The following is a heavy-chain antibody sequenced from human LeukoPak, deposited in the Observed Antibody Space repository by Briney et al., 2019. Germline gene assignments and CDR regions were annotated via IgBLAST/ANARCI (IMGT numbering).Heavy chain of an antibody. Sequence: GGSLRLSCAASGFAFSDYWMNWVRQAPGKGPEWVANINLGGSAKLYVDSVKGRCTISRDNAKNSLYLQMNSLRVEDTAVYYCAAWGLHNYWGQGTLVTVSS. V-gene: IGHV3-7*01. CDR2: INLGGSAK. CDR1: GFAFSDYW. J-gene: IGHJ4*02. D-gene: IGHD7-27*01. CDR3: AAWGLHNY.